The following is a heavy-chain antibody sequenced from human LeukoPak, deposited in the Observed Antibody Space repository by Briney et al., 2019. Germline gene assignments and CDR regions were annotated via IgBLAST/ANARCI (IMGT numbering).Heavy chain of an antibody. J-gene: IGHJ4*02. CDR3: ARDLGFGYFDY. Sequence: SEALSLTCTVSGGSISSYYWSWIRQPPGKGQEWIGDIYYSGNTNYNPSLKSRVTISVDTSKNQYSLKLSSVTAADTAVYYCARDLGFGYFDYWGQGTLVTVSS. D-gene: IGHD3-16*01. CDR2: IYYSGNT. CDR1: GGSISSYY. V-gene: IGHV4-59*01.